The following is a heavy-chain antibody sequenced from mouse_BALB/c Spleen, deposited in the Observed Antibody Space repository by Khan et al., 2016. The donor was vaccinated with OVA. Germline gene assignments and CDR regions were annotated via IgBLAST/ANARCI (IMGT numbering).Heavy chain of an antibody. J-gene: IGHJ2*01. CDR3: ARIKKIVATYFDY. V-gene: IGHV1S81*02. CDR2: TNPTNGRT. CDR1: GYTFTSYW. D-gene: IGHD1-1*01. Sequence: QVQLQQPGAELVKAGASVKMSCKASGYTFTSYWLHWVKQRLGQGLEWFAETNPTNGRTYYNEKFKSKATLTVDKSSSTVYILLSGPTFEDSAVYYCARIKKIVATYFDYWGQGTTLTVSS.